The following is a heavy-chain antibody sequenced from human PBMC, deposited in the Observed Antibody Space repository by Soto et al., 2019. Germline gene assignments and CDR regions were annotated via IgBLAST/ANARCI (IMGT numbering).Heavy chain of an antibody. Sequence: EVQLVESGGGLVKPGGSLRLSCAASGFTFSSYTMSWVRQAPGKGLEWVSSITTDTTYIYYADPVKGRFTISRDNARNSLYLQMNSLRAEDTAVYYCARDRGGASLSLLYWGQGTLVTVSS. D-gene: IGHD3-16*01. V-gene: IGHV3-21*02. CDR2: ITTDTTYI. CDR3: ARDRGGASLSLLY. J-gene: IGHJ4*02. CDR1: GFTFSSYT.